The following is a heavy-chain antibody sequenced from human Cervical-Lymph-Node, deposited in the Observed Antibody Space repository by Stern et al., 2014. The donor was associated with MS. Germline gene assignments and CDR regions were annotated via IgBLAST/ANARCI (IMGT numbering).Heavy chain of an antibody. V-gene: IGHV3-23*04. J-gene: IGHJ4*02. CDR2: ITGSGGNT. CDR1: GFTFSSYP. D-gene: IGHD3-10*01. CDR3: AKDLPYASGRPDY. Sequence: VQLVQSGGGFVHPGGSLRLSCEASGFTFSSYPMTWVRQAPGKGLEWVSSITGSGGNTYYTHSVKGRFTISRDNSRNTVYLQVHSLRAEDTAVYHCAKDLPYASGRPDYWGQGTLVTVSS.